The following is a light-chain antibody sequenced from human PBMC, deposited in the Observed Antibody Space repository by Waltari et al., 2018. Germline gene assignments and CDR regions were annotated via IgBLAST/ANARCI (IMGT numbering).Light chain of an antibody. Sequence: QSVLTQPPSASGTPGQRVTISGSGSSSNVVSNHVHWYHQLPGTAPKLLIYRNDHRPSGVPERFSASKSGTLASLAISGLRSEDEADYYCAAWDDSLRAKFVFGTGTKVTVL. CDR3: AAWDDSLRAKFV. J-gene: IGLJ1*01. V-gene: IGLV1-47*01. CDR1: SSNVVSNH. CDR2: RND.